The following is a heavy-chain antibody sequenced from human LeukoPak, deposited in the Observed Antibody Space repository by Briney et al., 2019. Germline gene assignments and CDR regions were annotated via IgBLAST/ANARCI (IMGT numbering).Heavy chain of an antibody. V-gene: IGHV4-30-2*01. CDR3: ARGGSNGSGSYYYFDY. Sequence: RASETLSLTCTVSGGSMSPYHWGWIRQPPGKGLEWIGYIYHSGSTYYNPSLKSRVTISVDRSKNQFSLKLSSVTAADTAVYYCARGGSNGSGSYYYFDYWGQGTLVTVSS. D-gene: IGHD3-10*01. CDR2: IYHSGST. J-gene: IGHJ4*02. CDR1: GGSMSPYH.